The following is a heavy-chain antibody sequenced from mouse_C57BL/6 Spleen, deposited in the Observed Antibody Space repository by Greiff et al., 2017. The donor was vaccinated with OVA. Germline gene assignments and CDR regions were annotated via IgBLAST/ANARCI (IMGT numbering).Heavy chain of an antibody. V-gene: IGHV1-42*01. J-gene: IGHJ4*01. D-gene: IGHD2-2*01. Sequence: VQLQQSGPELVKPGASVKIPCKASGYSFTGYYMNWVKQSPEKSLEWIGEINPSTGGTTYNQKFKAKATLTVDKSSSTAYMQLKSLTSEDSAVYYCIIHGYDDYAMDYWGQGTSVTVSS. CDR1: GYSFTGYY. CDR2: INPSTGGT. CDR3: IIHGYDDYAMDY.